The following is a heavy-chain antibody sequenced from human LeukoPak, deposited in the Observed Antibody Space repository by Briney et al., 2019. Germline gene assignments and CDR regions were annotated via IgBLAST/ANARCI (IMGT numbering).Heavy chain of an antibody. CDR1: GFTFSDYY. Sequence: PGGSLRLSCAASGFTFSDYYMSWIRQALGKGLEWVSYISSSGSTIYYADSVKGRFTISRDNAKNSLYLQMNSLRAEDTAVYYCAGSGSYKYYFDYWGQGTLVTVSS. CDR2: ISSSGSTI. CDR3: AGSGSYKYYFDY. V-gene: IGHV3-11*04. D-gene: IGHD3-10*01. J-gene: IGHJ4*02.